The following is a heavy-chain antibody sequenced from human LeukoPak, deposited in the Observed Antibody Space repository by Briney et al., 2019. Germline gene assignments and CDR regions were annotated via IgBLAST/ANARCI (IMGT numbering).Heavy chain of an antibody. V-gene: IGHV3-48*03. D-gene: IGHD6-19*01. CDR1: GFTFISYE. J-gene: IGHJ4*02. CDR3: AAWYSSGWYGGY. Sequence: TGGSLRLSCAASGFTFISYEMNSVRQAPGKGLEWVSYISISGSTIYYADSVKGRFTISRDNAKNSLYLQMNSLRGEDTAVYCCAAWYSSGWYGGYWGQGTLVTVSS. CDR2: ISISGSTI.